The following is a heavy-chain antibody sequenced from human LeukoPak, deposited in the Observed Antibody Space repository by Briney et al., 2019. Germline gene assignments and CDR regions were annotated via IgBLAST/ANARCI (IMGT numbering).Heavy chain of an antibody. D-gene: IGHD2-15*01. CDR1: GFMFSRYR. CDR2: ISSSSSYI. J-gene: IGHJ6*02. V-gene: IGHV3-21*01. Sequence: GGSLRLSCAASGFMFSRYRMRWVRQAPGKGLEWVSSISSSSSYIYFADSVKGRFTISRDNAKNSLYLQMNSLRAEDTAVYYCARATTCSGGSCYYYYGMDVWGQGTTVTVSS. CDR3: ARATTCSGGSCYYYYGMDV.